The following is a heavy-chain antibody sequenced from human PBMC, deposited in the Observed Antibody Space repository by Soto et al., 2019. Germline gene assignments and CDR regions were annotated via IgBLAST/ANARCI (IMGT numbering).Heavy chain of an antibody. J-gene: IGHJ4*02. Sequence: QVQLVESGGGVVQPGRSLRLSCAASGFTFSSFAMHWVRQAPGKGLEWMAVISSDGREIHYADSVKGRFTISRDNPKNTLYLQMNSLRGEATAVDYCARGPCGDCWSKDYWCQGNLVTVSS. CDR2: ISSDGREI. CDR3: ARGPCGDCWSKDY. CDR1: GFTFSSFA. D-gene: IGHD2-21*02. V-gene: IGHV3-30*04.